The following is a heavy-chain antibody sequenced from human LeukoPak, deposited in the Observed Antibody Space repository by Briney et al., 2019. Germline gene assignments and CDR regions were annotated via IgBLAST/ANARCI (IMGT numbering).Heavy chain of an antibody. Sequence: PSETLSLTCAVSGGSISSSNWWSWVRQPPGKGLEWIGEIYHSGSTNYNPPLKSRVTISVDKSKNQFSLKLSSVTAADTAVYYCASTTSTAPTGAYYYYGMDVWGQGTTVTVSS. CDR3: ASTTSTAPTGAYYYYGMDV. J-gene: IGHJ6*02. V-gene: IGHV4-4*02. CDR2: IYHSGST. D-gene: IGHD5-18*01. CDR1: GGSISSSNW.